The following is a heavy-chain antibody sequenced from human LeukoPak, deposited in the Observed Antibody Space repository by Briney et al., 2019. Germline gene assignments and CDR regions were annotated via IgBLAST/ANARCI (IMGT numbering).Heavy chain of an antibody. V-gene: IGHV3-21*01. CDR2: ISSSSSYI. J-gene: IGHJ4*02. D-gene: IGHD2-2*01. CDR1: GFTFSSYS. CDR3: AREFFDVPAPFDY. Sequence: GGSLRLSCAASGFTFSSYSMNWVRQAPGKGLEWVSFISSSSSYIYYADSVKGRFTISRDNAKNSLYLQMNSLRAEDTAVYYCAREFFDVPAPFDYWGQGTLVTVSS.